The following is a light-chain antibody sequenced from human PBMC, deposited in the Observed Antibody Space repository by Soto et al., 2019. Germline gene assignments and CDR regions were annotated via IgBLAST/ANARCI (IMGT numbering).Light chain of an antibody. CDR2: DVS. V-gene: IGKV3-11*01. Sequence: EIVLTQSPATLSLSPGERGTLSCRASESVTDYLAWYQQKPGQAPRLLVYDVSNRAAGIPTRFSGGGSGTDFTLTISNVEPEDFAVYYCQQRSVWPWTFGQGTKVEIK. J-gene: IGKJ1*01. CDR3: QQRSVWPWT. CDR1: ESVTDY.